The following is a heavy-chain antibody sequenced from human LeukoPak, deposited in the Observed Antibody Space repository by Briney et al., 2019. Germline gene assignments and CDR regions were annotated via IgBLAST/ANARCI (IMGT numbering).Heavy chain of an antibody. J-gene: IGHJ4*02. Sequence: GGSLRLSCAASGFTVSSSSMNWVRLGPGKGLEWVSVIYSGGSTYYADSVKGRFTISRDNSKNTLYLQMNSLRAEDTAVYYCARALDYYGSGSSYFDYWGQGTLVTVSS. CDR1: GFTVSSSS. CDR3: ARALDYYGSGSSYFDY. V-gene: IGHV3-66*01. CDR2: IYSGGST. D-gene: IGHD3-10*01.